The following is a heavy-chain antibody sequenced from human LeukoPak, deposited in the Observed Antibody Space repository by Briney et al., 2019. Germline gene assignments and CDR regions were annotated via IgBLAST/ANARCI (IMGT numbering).Heavy chain of an antibody. CDR3: ARVSVTMVRGVRQPYYYYYMDV. Sequence: PGGSLRLSCAASGFTFSSYWMSWVRQAPGKGLEWVANIKQDGSEKYYVDSVKGRFTISRDNAKNSLYLQMNSLRAEDTAVYYCARVSVTMVRGVRQPYYYYYMDVWGKGTTVTVSS. J-gene: IGHJ6*03. CDR2: IKQDGSEK. CDR1: GFTFSSYW. D-gene: IGHD3-10*01. V-gene: IGHV3-7*01.